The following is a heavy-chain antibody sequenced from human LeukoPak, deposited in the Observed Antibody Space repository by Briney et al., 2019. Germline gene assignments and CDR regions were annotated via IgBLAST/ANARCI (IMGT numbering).Heavy chain of an antibody. CDR1: GYSISSGYY. D-gene: IGHD3-16*01. CDR2: IYHSGST. CDR3: ARRVGGALDY. J-gene: IGHJ4*02. Sequence: SETLSLTCTVSGYSISSGYYWGWIRQPPGKGLEWIGSIYHSGSTYYNPSLKSRVTISVDTSKNQFSLKLSSVTAADTAVYYCARRVGGALDYWGQGTLVTVSS. V-gene: IGHV4-38-2*02.